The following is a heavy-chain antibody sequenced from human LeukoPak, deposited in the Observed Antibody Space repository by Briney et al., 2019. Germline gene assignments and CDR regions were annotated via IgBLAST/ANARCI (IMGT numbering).Heavy chain of an antibody. Sequence: GGSLRLSCAASGFTFDDYAMHWVRQAPGKGLEWVSLISWDGGSTYYADSVKGRFTISRDNSKNSLYLQMNSLRAEDTALYYCAKSGAGTLTYYYYYYMDVWGKGTTVTVSS. CDR2: ISWDGGST. J-gene: IGHJ6*03. CDR3: AKSGAGTLTYYYYYYMDV. CDR1: GFTFDDYA. V-gene: IGHV3-43D*03. D-gene: IGHD6-13*01.